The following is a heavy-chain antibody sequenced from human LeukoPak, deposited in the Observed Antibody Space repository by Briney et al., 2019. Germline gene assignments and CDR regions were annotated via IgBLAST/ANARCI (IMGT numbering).Heavy chain of an antibody. CDR2: MNPNSGNT. CDR1: GYTFTSYD. Sequence: ASVKVSCKASGYTFTSYDINWVRQATGQGLEWMGWMNPNSGNTGYAQRFQGRVTMTRNTSISTAYMELSSLRSEDTAVYYCARGSGGELLNAFDIWGQGTMVTVSS. CDR3: ARGSGGELLNAFDI. V-gene: IGHV1-8*01. D-gene: IGHD1-26*01. J-gene: IGHJ3*02.